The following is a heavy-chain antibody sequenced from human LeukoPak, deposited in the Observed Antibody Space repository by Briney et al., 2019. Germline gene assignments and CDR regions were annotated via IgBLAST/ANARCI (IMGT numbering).Heavy chain of an antibody. CDR1: GFTFSSYA. J-gene: IGHJ3*02. CDR3: ARDYYGSGSSSGGAFDI. D-gene: IGHD3-10*01. CDR2: ISYDGSNK. V-gene: IGHV3-30*04. Sequence: GGSLRLSCAASGFTFSSYAMHWVRQAPGKGLEWVVVISYDGSNKYYADSVKGRFTISRDNSKNTLYLQMNSLRAEDTAVYYCARDYYGSGSSSGGAFDIWGQGTMVTVSS.